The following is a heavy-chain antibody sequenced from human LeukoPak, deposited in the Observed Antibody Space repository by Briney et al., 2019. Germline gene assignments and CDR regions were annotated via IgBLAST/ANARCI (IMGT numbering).Heavy chain of an antibody. CDR2: IYYSGST. CDR3: ARIMVRGVIIKIDY. V-gene: IGHV4-59*12. D-gene: IGHD3-10*01. J-gene: IGHJ4*02. Sequence: SETLSLTCTVSGGSISSYYWSWIRQPPGKGLEWIGYIYYSGSTNYNPSLKSRVTISVDTSKNQFSLKLSSVTAADTAVYYCARIMVRGVIIKIDYWGQGTLVTVSS. CDR1: GGSISSYY.